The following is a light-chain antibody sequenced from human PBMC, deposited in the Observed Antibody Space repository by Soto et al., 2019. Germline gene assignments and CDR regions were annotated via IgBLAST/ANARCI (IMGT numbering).Light chain of an antibody. CDR1: QGISSY. V-gene: IGKV1-9*01. CDR2: DAS. J-gene: IGKJ1*01. CDR3: QQYNSYSPWT. Sequence: IQLTQSPSSLSSSVGDRFTITFLSSQGISSYLGWYQQKPGKAPNLLIYDASTLHSGVPSRFSGSGSGTEFTLTISSLQPDDFATYYCQQYNSYSPWTFGQGTKVDIK.